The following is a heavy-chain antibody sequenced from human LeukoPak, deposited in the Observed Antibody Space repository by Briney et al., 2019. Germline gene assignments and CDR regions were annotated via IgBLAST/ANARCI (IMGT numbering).Heavy chain of an antibody. CDR2: ISGTGRST. V-gene: IGHV3-23*01. CDR3: AELGITMIGGV. J-gene: IGHJ6*04. CDR1: GLIFSSYA. Sequence: GGSLRLFCAASGLIFSSYAVSWVRHAPGKGLEWVSAISGTGRSTYYADSVKGRFNISRDNAKNSLYLQMNSLRAEDTAVYYCAELGITMIGGVWGKGTTVTISS. D-gene: IGHD3-10*02.